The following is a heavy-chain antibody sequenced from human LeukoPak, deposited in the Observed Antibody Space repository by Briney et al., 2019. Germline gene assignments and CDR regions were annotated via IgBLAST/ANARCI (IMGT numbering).Heavy chain of an antibody. D-gene: IGHD6-19*01. V-gene: IGHV4-30-4*08. Sequence: PSQTLSLTCTVSGGSISSGDYYWSWIRQPPGKGLGWIGYIYYSGSTNYNPSLKSRVTISVDTSKNQFSLKLSSVTAADTAVYYCARVHKGIAVAGTVHYYYYMDVWGKGTTVTVSS. CDR3: ARVHKGIAVAGTVHYYYYMDV. CDR2: IYYSGST. J-gene: IGHJ6*03. CDR1: GGSISSGDYY.